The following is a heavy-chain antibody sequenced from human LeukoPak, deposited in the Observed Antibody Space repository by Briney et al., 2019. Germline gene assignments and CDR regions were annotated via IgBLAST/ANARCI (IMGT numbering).Heavy chain of an antibody. D-gene: IGHD1-26*01. CDR1: GFTFTNYW. V-gene: IGHV3-7*03. J-gene: IGHJ3*02. CDR3: AKAAYYPRIADAFDI. CDR2: INEDGREK. Sequence: PGGSLRLSCSLSGFTFTNYWVSWLRQAPGKGLAWVANINEDGREKYYVDSVEGRFTISRDNAKNSLYLQMNSLRAEDTALYYCAKAAYYPRIADAFDIWGQGTMVTVSS.